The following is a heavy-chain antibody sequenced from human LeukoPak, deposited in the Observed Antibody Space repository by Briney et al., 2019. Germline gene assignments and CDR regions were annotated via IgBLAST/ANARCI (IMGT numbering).Heavy chain of an antibody. J-gene: IGHJ5*02. CDR3: ARYLLWFGELRWFDP. D-gene: IGHD3-10*01. CDR2: MNPNSGNT. CDR1: GYTFTSYD. V-gene: IGHV1-8*01. Sequence: ASVKVSCKASGYTFTSYDIHWVRQATGQGLEWMGWMNPNSGNTGYAQKFQGRVTMTRNTSISTAYMELSSLRSEDTAVYYCARYLLWFGELRWFDPWGQGTLVTVSS.